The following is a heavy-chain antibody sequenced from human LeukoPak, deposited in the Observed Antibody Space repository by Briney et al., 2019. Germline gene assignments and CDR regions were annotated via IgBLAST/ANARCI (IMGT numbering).Heavy chain of an antibody. CDR3: ARHSSYYDILTGYYPRNWFDP. D-gene: IGHD3-9*01. Sequence: PSETLSLTCAVSGGSISSGGYSWSWIRQPPGKGLEWIGYIYHSGSTYYNPSLKSRVTISVDRSKNQFSLKLSSVTAADTAVYYCARHSSYYDILTGYYPRNWFDPWGQGTLVTVSS. CDR2: IYHSGST. J-gene: IGHJ5*02. CDR1: GGSISSGGYS. V-gene: IGHV4-30-2*01.